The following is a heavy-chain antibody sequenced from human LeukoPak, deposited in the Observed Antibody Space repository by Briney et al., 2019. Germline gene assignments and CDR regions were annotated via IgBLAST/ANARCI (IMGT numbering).Heavy chain of an antibody. Sequence: GGSLRLSCAASGFTFSSYSMNWVRQAPGKGLEWVSYISSSSSTIYYADSVKGRLTISRDNAKNSLYLQMNSLRAEDTAVYYCARDQDGDYRPSVFDYWGQGTLVTVSS. V-gene: IGHV3-48*01. CDR3: ARDQDGDYRPSVFDY. CDR1: GFTFSSYS. J-gene: IGHJ4*02. CDR2: ISSSSSTI. D-gene: IGHD4-17*01.